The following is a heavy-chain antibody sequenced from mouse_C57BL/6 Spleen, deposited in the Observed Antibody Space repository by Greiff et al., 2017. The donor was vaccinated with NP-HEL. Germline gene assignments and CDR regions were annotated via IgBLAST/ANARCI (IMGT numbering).Heavy chain of an antibody. CDR2: IWSGGST. V-gene: IGHV2-2*01. CDR3: ARGGPYAMDY. D-gene: IGHD1-1*02. CDR1: GFSLTSYG. J-gene: IGHJ4*01. Sequence: QVQLKQSGPGLVQPSQSLSITCTVSGFSLTSYGVHWVRQSPGKGLEWLGVIWSGGSTDYNAAFISRLSISKDNSKSQVFFKMNSLQADDTAIYYCARGGPYAMDYWGQGTSVTVSS.